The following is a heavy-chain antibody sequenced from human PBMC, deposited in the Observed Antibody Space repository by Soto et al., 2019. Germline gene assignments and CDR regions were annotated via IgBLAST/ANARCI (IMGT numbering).Heavy chain of an antibody. J-gene: IGHJ4*02. Sequence: PSETLSLTCAVYGGSFSGYYWSWIRQPPGKGLEWIGEINHSGSTNYNPSLKSRVTISVDTSKNQFSLKLSSVTAADTAVYYCAGTPREYYDSSGYYNFDYWGQGTLLTVSS. D-gene: IGHD3-22*01. CDR1: GGSFSGYY. CDR3: AGTPREYYDSSGYYNFDY. CDR2: INHSGST. V-gene: IGHV4-34*01.